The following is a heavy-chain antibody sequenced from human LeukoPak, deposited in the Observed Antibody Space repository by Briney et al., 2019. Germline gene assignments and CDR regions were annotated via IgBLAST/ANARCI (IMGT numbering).Heavy chain of an antibody. CDR1: GYTFTGYH. J-gene: IGHJ4*02. D-gene: IGHD2-2*01. CDR2: INPNSGDT. CDR3: ARDYCSSTSCLFDY. Sequence: GASVKVSCKASGYTFTGYHIHWVRQAPGQGLEWMGRINPNSGDTNYAQKFQGRVTMTRDTSISTAYMELSRLRSDDTAVYYCARDYCSSTSCLFDYWGQGTQVTVSS. V-gene: IGHV1-2*06.